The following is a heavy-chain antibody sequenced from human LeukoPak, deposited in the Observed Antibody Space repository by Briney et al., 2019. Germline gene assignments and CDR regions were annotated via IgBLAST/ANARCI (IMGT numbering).Heavy chain of an antibody. CDR1: GESINPYY. D-gene: IGHD2/OR15-2a*01. V-gene: IGHV4-4*07. CDR2: IYKSGST. Sequence: SETLPLTCTVSGESINPYYWNWIRQPAGEGLEWIGHIYKSGSTNYNPSLKSRVTMSLDTSKNQFSLKLRSVTAADTAVYFCARSFLDYMDVWGKGTTVTVSS. J-gene: IGHJ6*03. CDR3: ARSFLDYMDV.